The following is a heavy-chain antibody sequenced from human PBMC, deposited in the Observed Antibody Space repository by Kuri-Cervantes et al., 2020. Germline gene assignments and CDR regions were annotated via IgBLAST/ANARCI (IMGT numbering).Heavy chain of an antibody. Sequence: SETLSLTCTVSGGSISSGGYYWSWIRQHPGKGLEWIGYIYYSGSTYYNPSLKSRVTISVDTSKNQFSLKLSSVTAADTAVYYCARQKLELRYFDWLLVPNYFDYWGQGTLVTVSS. J-gene: IGHJ4*02. CDR2: IYYSGST. CDR1: GGSISSGGYY. V-gene: IGHV4-31*03. CDR3: ARQKLELRYFDWLLVPNYFDY. D-gene: IGHD3-9*01.